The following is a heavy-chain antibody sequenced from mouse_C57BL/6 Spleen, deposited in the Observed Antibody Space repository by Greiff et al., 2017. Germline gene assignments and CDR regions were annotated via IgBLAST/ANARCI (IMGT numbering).Heavy chain of an antibody. CDR2: INPNNGGT. CDR1: GYTFTDYN. J-gene: IGHJ2*01. CDR3: ARRYYDYDEYYFDY. D-gene: IGHD2-4*01. V-gene: IGHV1-18*01. Sequence: VQLKESGPELVKPGASVKIPCKASGYTFTDYNMDWVKQSHGKSLEWIGDINPNNGGTIYNQKFKGKATLTVDKSSSTAYMELRSLTSEDTAVYYCARRYYDYDEYYFDYWGQGTTLTVSS.